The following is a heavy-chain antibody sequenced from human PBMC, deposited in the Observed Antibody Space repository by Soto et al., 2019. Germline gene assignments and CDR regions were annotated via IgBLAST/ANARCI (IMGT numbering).Heavy chain of an antibody. Sequence: QEQLVESGGGVVQPGRSLRLSCAASGFTFSDYGGHWVRQAPGKGLEGVAVISSDGNNKNNADSVQGRFTISRDNSKNTFYLQMNSLRTEDTAMYYCTKDREDQLVRGWFDPWGPGTLVIVSS. CDR1: GFTFSDYG. V-gene: IGHV3-30*18. CDR3: TKDREDQLVRGWFDP. J-gene: IGHJ5*02. CDR2: ISSDGNNK. D-gene: IGHD2-2*01.